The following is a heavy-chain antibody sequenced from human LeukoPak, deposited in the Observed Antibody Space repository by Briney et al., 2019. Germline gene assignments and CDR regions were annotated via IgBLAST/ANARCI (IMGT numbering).Heavy chain of an antibody. D-gene: IGHD5-12*01. V-gene: IGHV3-30*02. Sequence: EGSLRLSCAASGFTFSSYGMHWVRQAPGKGLEWVAFIRYDGSNKYYADSVKGRFTISRDNSKNTLYLQMNSLRAEDTAVYYCAKDPGPYIVAKSVAFDYWGQGTLVTVSS. CDR3: AKDPGPYIVAKSVAFDY. CDR1: GFTFSSYG. CDR2: IRYDGSNK. J-gene: IGHJ4*02.